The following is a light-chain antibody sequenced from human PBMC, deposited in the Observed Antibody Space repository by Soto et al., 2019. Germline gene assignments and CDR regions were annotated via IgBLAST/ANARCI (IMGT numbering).Light chain of an antibody. CDR2: DAS. Sequence: EIVLTHSPATLSSSPGERATLSCRASQHIWSYLAWYQQKPGQAPRLLMYDASKRATGIPARFSGSGSGTDFTLTISSLEPEDFAVYYCQQRSRWPWTFGQGTKVDIK. J-gene: IGKJ1*01. CDR3: QQRSRWPWT. CDR1: QHIWSY. V-gene: IGKV3-11*01.